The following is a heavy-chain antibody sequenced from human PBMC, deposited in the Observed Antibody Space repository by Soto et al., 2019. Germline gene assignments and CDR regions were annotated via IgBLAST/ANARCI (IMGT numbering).Heavy chain of an antibody. CDR2: ISYDGSNK. Sequence: GGSLRLSCAASGFTFSSYAMSWVRQAPGKGLEWVAVISYDGSNKYYADSVKGRFTISRDYSKNTLYLQMNSLRAEDTAVYYCAKELPYSSGWPYYYYGMDVWGQGTTVTVSS. CDR3: AKELPYSSGWPYYYYGMDV. D-gene: IGHD6-19*01. CDR1: GFTFSSYA. J-gene: IGHJ6*02. V-gene: IGHV3-30*18.